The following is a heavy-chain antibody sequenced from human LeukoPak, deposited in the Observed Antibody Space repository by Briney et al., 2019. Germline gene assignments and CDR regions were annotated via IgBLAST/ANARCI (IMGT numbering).Heavy chain of an antibody. J-gene: IGHJ4*02. CDR1: GFTCSDYG. CDR2: VSASGGIT. D-gene: IGHD1-26*01. CDR3: AKDLGATRSSFDY. V-gene: IGHV3-23*01. Sequence: AGGSLRLSCASSGFTCSDYGMSWVRQAPGKGLEWVSAVSASGGITYYADSVKGRFTISRDNSKDTMYLQKNSLRAEDTAVYFCAKDLGATRSSFDYWGQGTLVTVFS.